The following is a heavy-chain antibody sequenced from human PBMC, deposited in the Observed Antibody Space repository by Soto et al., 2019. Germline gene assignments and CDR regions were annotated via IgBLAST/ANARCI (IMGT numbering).Heavy chain of an antibody. CDR3: AKLLLWFGELFSETPFDY. CDR2: IDSDGSST. J-gene: IGHJ4*02. CDR1: GFTFSSYW. Sequence: GGSLRLSCAASGFTFSSYWMHWVRQTPEKGLVWVSHIDSDGSSTTYADSVKGRFTISRDNSKNTLYLQMNSLRAEDTAVYYCAKLLLWFGELFSETPFDYWGQGTLVTVSS. D-gene: IGHD3-10*01. V-gene: IGHV3-74*01.